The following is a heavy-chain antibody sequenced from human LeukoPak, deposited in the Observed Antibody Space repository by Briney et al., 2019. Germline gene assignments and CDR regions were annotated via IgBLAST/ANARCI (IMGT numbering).Heavy chain of an antibody. J-gene: IGHJ4*02. V-gene: IGHV1-2*02. CDR2: INPNSGGT. Sequence: GASVKVSCKASGYTFTGYYMHWVRQAPGQGLEWMGWINPNSGGTNYAQKFQGRVTMTRDTSISTAYMELSRLRSDDTAVYYCARDLGGYSYGYAGYWGQGTLVTVSS. CDR1: GYTFTGYY. CDR3: ARDLGGYSYGYAGY. D-gene: IGHD5-18*01.